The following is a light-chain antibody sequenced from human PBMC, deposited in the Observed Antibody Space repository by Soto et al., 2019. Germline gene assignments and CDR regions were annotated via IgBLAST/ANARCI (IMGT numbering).Light chain of an antibody. CDR1: QSVNSN. CDR2: GAS. CDR3: QQYNDWPLA. V-gene: IGKV3-15*01. J-gene: IGKJ4*01. Sequence: EIVMTQSPATLSVSPGESATLSCRASQSVNSNLAWYQQKPGQAPRLLIYGASTRATGIPARFSGSASGTEFTLTISSLQSEDFAVYYCQQYNDWPLAFGGGTKVEIK.